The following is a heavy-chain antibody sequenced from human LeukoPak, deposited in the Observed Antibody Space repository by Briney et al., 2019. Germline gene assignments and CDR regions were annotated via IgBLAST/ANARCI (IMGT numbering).Heavy chain of an antibody. Sequence: KPSETLSLTCTVSGGSISSYYWSWIRQPAGKGLEWIGRIYTSGSTNYNPSLKSRVTMSVDTSKNQFSLKLSSVTAADTAVYYCARDKEYSSSSDFDYWGQGTLVTVSS. V-gene: IGHV4-4*07. D-gene: IGHD6-6*01. CDR2: IYTSGST. CDR3: ARDKEYSSSSDFDY. CDR1: GGSISSYY. J-gene: IGHJ4*02.